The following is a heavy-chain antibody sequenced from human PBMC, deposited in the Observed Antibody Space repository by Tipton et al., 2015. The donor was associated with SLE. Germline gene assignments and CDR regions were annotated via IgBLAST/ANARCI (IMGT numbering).Heavy chain of an antibody. J-gene: IGHJ4*02. V-gene: IGHV4-59*11. CDR1: GGSLSSHY. D-gene: IGHD3-3*01. Sequence: TLSLTCTVSGGSLSSHYWSWIRQPPGKGLEWIGYLYYSGSTNYNPSLKSRVTISVDTSKNQFSLKLSSVTAADTAVYYCARVAYDFWSGYSYYFDYWGQGTLVTVSS. CDR2: LYYSGST. CDR3: ARVAYDFWSGYSYYFDY.